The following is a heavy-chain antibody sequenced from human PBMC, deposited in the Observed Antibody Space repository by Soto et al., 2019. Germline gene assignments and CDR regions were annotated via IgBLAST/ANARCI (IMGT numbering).Heavy chain of an antibody. CDR3: ARDRGYYDILTCYYRHYHDGKDV. D-gene: IGHD3-9*01. V-gene: IGHV3-7*01. CDR1: GFTFSSYW. J-gene: IGHJ6*02. CDR2: IKQDGSEK. Sequence: SLRLSCAASGFTFSSYWMSWVRQAPGKGLEWVANIKQDGSEKYYVDSVKGRFTISRDNAKNSLYLQMNSLRAEDTAVYYCARDRGYYDILTCYYRHYHDGKDVWGQRTTVTGSS.